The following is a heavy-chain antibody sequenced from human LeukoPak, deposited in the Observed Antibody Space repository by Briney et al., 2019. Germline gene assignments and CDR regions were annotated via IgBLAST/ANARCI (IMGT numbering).Heavy chain of an antibody. CDR3: ARIYDSSGSGDY. D-gene: IGHD3-22*01. Sequence: SVKVSCKASGGTFSSYAISWVRQAPGQGLEWMGGIIPIFGTANYAQKFQGRVTITTDESTSTAYMELSSLRSEDTAVYYCARIYDSSGSGDYWGQGTLVTVSS. CDR1: GGTFSSYA. V-gene: IGHV1-69*05. J-gene: IGHJ4*02. CDR2: IIPIFGTA.